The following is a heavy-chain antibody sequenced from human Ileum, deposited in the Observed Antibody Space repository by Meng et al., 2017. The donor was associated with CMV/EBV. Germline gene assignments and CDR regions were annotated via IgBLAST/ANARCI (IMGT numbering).Heavy chain of an antibody. CDR3: AKEGRYCSSSSCYHWFDP. Sequence: TFSSSGMHWVRQAPGKGLEWVAFIRYDGSNKYYADSVKGRFTISRENSKNTLYLQMNSLRAEDTAVYYCAKEGRYCSSSSCYHWFDPWGQGTLVTVSS. J-gene: IGHJ5*02. CDR1: TFSSSG. D-gene: IGHD2-2*01. CDR2: IRYDGSNK. V-gene: IGHV3-30*02.